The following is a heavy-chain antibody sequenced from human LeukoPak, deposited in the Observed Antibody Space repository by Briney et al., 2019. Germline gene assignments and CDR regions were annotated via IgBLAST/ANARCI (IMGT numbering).Heavy chain of an antibody. J-gene: IGHJ4*02. CDR2: IIPIFGTA. V-gene: IGHV1-69*05. CDR3: ATYMLRDNWNVHTFDS. Sequence: ASVKVSCKASGGTFIGCTINWVRQAPGQGLEWMGGIIPIFGTANYAQKFQGRVTVTTDDSTSTAFMELSSLRSEDAAVYYCATYMLRDNWNVHTFDSWGQGTLVTVSS. D-gene: IGHD1-1*01. CDR1: GGTFIGCT.